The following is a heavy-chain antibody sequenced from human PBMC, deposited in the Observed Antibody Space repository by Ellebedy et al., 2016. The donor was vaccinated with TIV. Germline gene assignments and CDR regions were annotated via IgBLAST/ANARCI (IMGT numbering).Heavy chain of an antibody. D-gene: IGHD2-15*01. V-gene: IGHV3-21*01. CDR3: ARADTGYCDSTRCFLDLDY. CDR2: ISDSSSYI. CDR1: DFTFSMFT. Sequence: GGSLRLXXAASDFTFSMFTMSWVRQAPGKGLGWVASISDSSSYIYYADSVKGRFTISRDNAQYSLFLHMNSLRAEDTAVYSCARADTGYCDSTRCFLDLDYWGQGTLVTVSS. J-gene: IGHJ4*02.